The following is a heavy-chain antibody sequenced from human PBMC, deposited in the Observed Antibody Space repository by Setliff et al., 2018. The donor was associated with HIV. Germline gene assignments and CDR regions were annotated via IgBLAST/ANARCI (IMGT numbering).Heavy chain of an antibody. D-gene: IGHD3-10*01. CDR2: IYTSGST. J-gene: IGHJ6*02. CDR1: GGSISSGDYY. CDR3: ARENDGSGSYGYYYYGMDV. V-gene: IGHV4-61*02. Sequence: SETLSLTCTVSGGSISSGDYYWSWIRQPAGKGLEWIGRIYTSGSTNYNPSLKSRVTISVDTSKNQFSLKLSSVTAADTAVYYCARENDGSGSYGYYYYGMDVWGQGTTVTVSS.